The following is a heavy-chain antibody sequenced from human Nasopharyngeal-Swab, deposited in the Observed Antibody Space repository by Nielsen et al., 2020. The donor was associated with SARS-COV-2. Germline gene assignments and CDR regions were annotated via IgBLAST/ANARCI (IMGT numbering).Heavy chain of an antibody. D-gene: IGHD4-11*01. V-gene: IGHV3-74*01. CDR2: INSDGSST. CDR3: ARGDYSNYVDYYYYYYMDV. Sequence: GESLKISCAASGFTFSSYWMHWVRQAPGKGLVWVSRINSDGSSTSYADSVKGRFTISRDNAKNTLYLQMNSLRAEGTAVYYCARGDYSNYVDYYYYYYMDVWGKGTTVTVSS. CDR1: GFTFSSYW. J-gene: IGHJ6*03.